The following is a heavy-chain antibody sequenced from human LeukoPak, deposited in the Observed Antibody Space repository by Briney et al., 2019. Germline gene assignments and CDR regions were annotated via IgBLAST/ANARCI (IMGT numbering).Heavy chain of an antibody. D-gene: IGHD3-22*01. Sequence: PSETLSLTCTVSGVSISSYYWSWIRQPAGKGLEWIGRIYTTGGTNYNPSLKSRVTMSVDTSKNQFSLKLSSVTAADTAVYYCARDRYYYDSSGYYIFDYWGQGTLVTVSS. CDR1: GVSISSYY. V-gene: IGHV4-4*07. CDR2: IYTTGGT. CDR3: ARDRYYYDSSGYYIFDY. J-gene: IGHJ4*02.